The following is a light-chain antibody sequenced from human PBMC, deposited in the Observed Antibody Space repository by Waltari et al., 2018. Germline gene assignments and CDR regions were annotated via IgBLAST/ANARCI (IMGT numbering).Light chain of an antibody. V-gene: IGKV4-1*01. CDR1: QGVFYDSNNKNY. CDR2: WAS. CDR3: QQYHTPPRT. Sequence: DIVMTQSPDSLAVSLGGRATINCKSSQGVFYDSNNKNYLGWYQQKPGQPPKLLIYWASTRDSGVPDRFKGSGSETVFTLTINNLQAGDVAVYYCQQYHTPPRTFSQGTKLEIK. J-gene: IGKJ2*01.